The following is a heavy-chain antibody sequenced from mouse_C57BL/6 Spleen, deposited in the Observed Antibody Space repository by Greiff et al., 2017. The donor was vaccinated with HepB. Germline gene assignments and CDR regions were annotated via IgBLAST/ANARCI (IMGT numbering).Heavy chain of an antibody. Sequence: EVKLMESGGGLVQPGGSLKLSCAASGFTFSDYYMYWVRQTPEKRLEWVAYINNSGGSTYYPDTVKGRFTISRDNAKNTLYLQMSLLKSEDTAMYYCARSYGFAYWGQGTLVTVSA. V-gene: IGHV5-12*01. CDR3: ARSYGFAY. D-gene: IGHD1-1*01. CDR2: INNSGGST. CDR1: GFTFSDYY. J-gene: IGHJ3*01.